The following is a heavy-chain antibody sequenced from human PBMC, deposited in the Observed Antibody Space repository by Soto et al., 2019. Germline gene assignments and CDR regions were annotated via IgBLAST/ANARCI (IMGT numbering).Heavy chain of an antibody. J-gene: IGHJ4*02. Sequence: PGGSLRLSCAASGFTFSRYAMSWVRQAPGKGLEWVSAISGSGGSTYYADSVKGRFTISRDNSKNTLYLQMNSLRAEDTAVYYCASRGIRDYGPYYWGQGTLVTVS. CDR2: ISGSGGST. D-gene: IGHD4-17*01. V-gene: IGHV3-23*01. CDR1: GFTFSRYA. CDR3: ASRGIRDYGPYY.